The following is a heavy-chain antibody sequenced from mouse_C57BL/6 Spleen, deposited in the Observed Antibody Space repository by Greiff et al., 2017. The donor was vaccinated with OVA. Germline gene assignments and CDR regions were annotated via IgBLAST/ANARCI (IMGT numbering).Heavy chain of an antibody. CDR3: ARRYYFDY. CDR2: IYPGDGDT. CDR1: GYAFSSSW. J-gene: IGHJ2*01. V-gene: IGHV1-82*01. Sequence: VQLQQPGPELVKPGASVKISCKASGYAFSSSWMNWVKQRPGKGLEWIGRIYPGDGDTNYNGKFKGKATLTADKSSSTAYMQLSSLTSEDSAVYFCARRYYFDYWGQGTTLTVSS.